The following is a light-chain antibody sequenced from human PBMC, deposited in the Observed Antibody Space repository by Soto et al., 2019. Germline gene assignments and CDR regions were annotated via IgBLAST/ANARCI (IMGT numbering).Light chain of an antibody. CDR3: QRNA. CDR1: QSISSDS. V-gene: IGKV3-20*01. J-gene: IGKJ2*01. Sequence: EIVLTQSPGTLSLSPGERATLSCRASQSISSDSLAWYQQKPGQPPRLLIYATSSRATGIPDRFSGSGSGKDFTLTISRLEPEDFAVYYCQRNAFGQGTKLEI. CDR2: ATS.